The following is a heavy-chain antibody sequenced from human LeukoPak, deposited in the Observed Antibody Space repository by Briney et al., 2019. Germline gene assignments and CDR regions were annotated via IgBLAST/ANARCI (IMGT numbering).Heavy chain of an antibody. CDR1: GGSISSGDYY. CDR3: ARERRDIVVVPAAGPGAFDI. D-gene: IGHD2-2*01. Sequence: SQTLSLTCTVSGGSISSGDYYWSWIRQPPGKGLEWIGYIYYSGSTNYNPSLKSRVTISVDTSKNQFSLKLSSGTAADTAVYYCARERRDIVVVPAAGPGAFDIWGQGTMVTVSS. J-gene: IGHJ3*02. V-gene: IGHV4-61*08. CDR2: IYYSGST.